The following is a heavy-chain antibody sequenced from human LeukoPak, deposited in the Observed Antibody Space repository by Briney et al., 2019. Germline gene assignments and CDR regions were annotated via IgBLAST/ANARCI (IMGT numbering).Heavy chain of an antibody. J-gene: IGHJ5*02. CDR2: ISGSGGST. CDR1: GFTFSSYA. V-gene: IGHV3-23*01. CDR3: AKDGQYFDWLSWFDP. Sequence: LPGGSLRLSCAASGFTFSSYAMSWVRQAPGKGLEWVSAISGSGGSTYYADSVKGRFTISRDNSKNTLYLQMNSLRAEDTAVYYCAKDGQYFDWLSWFDPWGQGTLVTVSS. D-gene: IGHD3-9*01.